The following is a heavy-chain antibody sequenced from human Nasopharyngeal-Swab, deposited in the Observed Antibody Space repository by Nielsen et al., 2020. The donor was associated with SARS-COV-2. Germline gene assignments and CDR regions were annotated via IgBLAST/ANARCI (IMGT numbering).Heavy chain of an antibody. CDR2: INHSGST. D-gene: IGHD3-9*01. CDR1: GYSINSGYY. CDR3: ARGPGYYDILTGYFRFDP. Sequence: SETLSLTCTVSGYSINSGYYWSWIRQPPGKGLEWIGEINHSGSTNYNPSLKSRVTISVDTSKNQFSLKLSSVTAADTAVYYCARGPGYYDILTGYFRFDPWGQGTLVTVSS. J-gene: IGHJ5*02. V-gene: IGHV4-34*01.